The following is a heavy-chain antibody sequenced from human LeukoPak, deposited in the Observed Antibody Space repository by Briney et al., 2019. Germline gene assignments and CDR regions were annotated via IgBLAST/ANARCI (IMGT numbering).Heavy chain of an antibody. V-gene: IGHV1-2*06. D-gene: IGHD2-8*01. Sequence: ASVKVSCKASGYTFTGYYMHWVRQAPGQGLEWMGRINPNSGGTNHAQKFQGRVTMARDTSISTAYMELSRLRSDDTAVYYCARSDCTNGVCWSTYYYGMDVWGQGTTVTVSS. CDR1: GYTFTGYY. J-gene: IGHJ6*02. CDR2: INPNSGGT. CDR3: ARSDCTNGVCWSTYYYGMDV.